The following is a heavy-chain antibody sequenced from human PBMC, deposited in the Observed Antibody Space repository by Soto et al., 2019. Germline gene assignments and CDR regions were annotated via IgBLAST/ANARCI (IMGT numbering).Heavy chain of an antibody. CDR1: GGSISSYY. CDR3: ARQGPGDAFDI. CDR2: IYYSGST. V-gene: IGHV4-59*08. J-gene: IGHJ3*02. Sequence: SETLSLTCTVSGGSISSYYWSWIRQPPGKGLEWIGYIYYSGSTNYNPSLKSRVTISVDTSKNQFSLKLSSVTAADTAVYYCARQGPGDAFDIWGQGTMVTVS.